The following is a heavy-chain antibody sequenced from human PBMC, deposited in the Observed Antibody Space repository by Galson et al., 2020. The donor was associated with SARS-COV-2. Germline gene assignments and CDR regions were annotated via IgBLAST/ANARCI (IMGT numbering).Heavy chain of an antibody. CDR3: ARQDTSGWLPADY. V-gene: IGHV5-51*01. Sequence: GESLKISCQASGYSFSSYWIGWVRQMPGKGLEWMGIIYLEDSDTRYSPSFQGQVTISADKSTNTAYLQWSSLQASDTAIYFCARQDTSGWLPADYWGQGTLVSV. CDR2: IYLEDSDT. D-gene: IGHD6-19*01. CDR1: GYSFSSYW. J-gene: IGHJ4*02.